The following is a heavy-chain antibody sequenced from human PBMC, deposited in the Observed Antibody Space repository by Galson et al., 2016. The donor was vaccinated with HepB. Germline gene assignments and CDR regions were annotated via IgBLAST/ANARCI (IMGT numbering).Heavy chain of an antibody. CDR1: GFTFSSYS. CDR3: ARDKSVFGAIDY. J-gene: IGHJ4*02. Sequence: SLRLSCAASGFTFSSYSMHWVRQAPGKGLEWVSRTTGTNTYTYYADSVKGRFTISRDNAKNSLYLQMNSLRAEDTAVYYCARDKSVFGAIDYWGQGTLVTVSS. CDR2: TTGTNTYT. D-gene: IGHD3-10*01. V-gene: IGHV3-21*01.